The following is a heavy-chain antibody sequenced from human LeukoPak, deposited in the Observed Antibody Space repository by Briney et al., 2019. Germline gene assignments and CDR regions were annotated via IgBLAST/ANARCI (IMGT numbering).Heavy chain of an antibody. CDR3: ARDVAYCSGGSYCAGYNWFDP. CDR2: IYTSGST. D-gene: IGHD2-15*01. V-gene: IGHV4-61*02. Sequence: SETLSLTCTVSGGSISSGRYYWSWIRQPAGKGLEWIGLIYTSGSTNYNPSLKTRFAISVDTSKNQFSLQLSSVPAADTAVYYCARDVAYCSGGSYCAGYNWFDPWGQGTLVSGSS. J-gene: IGHJ5*02. CDR1: GGSISSGRYY.